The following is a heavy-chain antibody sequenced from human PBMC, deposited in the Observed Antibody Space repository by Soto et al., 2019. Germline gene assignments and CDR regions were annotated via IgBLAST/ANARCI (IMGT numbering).Heavy chain of an antibody. V-gene: IGHV1-24*01. CDR3: ATVRSLTYGGYGWDWFDP. CDR1: GYTLTELS. CDR2: FDPEDGET. D-gene: IGHD5-12*01. Sequence: GASVKVSCKVSGYTLTELSMHWVRQAPGKGLEWMGGFDPEDGETIYAQKFQGRVTMTEDTSTDTAYMELSSLRSEDTAVYYCATVRSLTYGGYGWDWFDPWGQGTLVTVSS. J-gene: IGHJ5*02.